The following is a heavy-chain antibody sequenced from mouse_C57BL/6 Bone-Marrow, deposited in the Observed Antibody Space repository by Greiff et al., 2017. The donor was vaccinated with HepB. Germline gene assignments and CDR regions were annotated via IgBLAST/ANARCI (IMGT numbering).Heavy chain of an antibody. J-gene: IGHJ1*03. Sequence: EVQGVESGAELVRPGASVKLSCTASGFNIKDYYMHWVKQRPEQGLEWIGRIDPEDGDTEYAPKFQGKATMTADTSSNTAYLQLSSLTSEDTAVYYCTTDYYSNPGYFDVWGTGTTVTVSS. V-gene: IGHV14-1*01. CDR2: IDPEDGDT. CDR1: GFNIKDYY. CDR3: TTDYYSNPGYFDV. D-gene: IGHD2-5*01.